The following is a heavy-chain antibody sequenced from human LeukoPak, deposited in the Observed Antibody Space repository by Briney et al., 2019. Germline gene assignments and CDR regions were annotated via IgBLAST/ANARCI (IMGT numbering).Heavy chain of an antibody. Sequence: GGSLRLSCAASGFTFSSYAMHWVRQAPGKGLEYVSAISSNGGSTYYANSVKGRFNISRDNSKNTLYLQMGSLRAEDMAVYYCARGGTDILTGYSQDYWGQGTLVTVSS. CDR2: ISSNGGST. V-gene: IGHV3-64*01. J-gene: IGHJ4*02. CDR1: GFTFSSYA. CDR3: ARGGTDILTGYSQDY. D-gene: IGHD3-9*01.